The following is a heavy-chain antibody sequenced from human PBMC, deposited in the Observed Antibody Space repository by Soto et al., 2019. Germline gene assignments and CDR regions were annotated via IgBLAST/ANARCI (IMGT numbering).Heavy chain of an antibody. CDR3: ARELVGGTAMVKDYYYYGMDV. CDR1: GFTFSSYA. J-gene: IGHJ6*02. CDR2: ISYDGSNK. Sequence: QVQLVESGGGVVQPGRSLRLSCAASGFTFSSYAMHWVRQAPGKGLEWAAVISYDGSNKYYADSVKGRFTISRDNSKNTLYLQMNSLRAEDTAVYYCARELVGGTAMVKDYYYYGMDVWGQGTTVTVSS. V-gene: IGHV3-30-3*01. D-gene: IGHD5-18*01.